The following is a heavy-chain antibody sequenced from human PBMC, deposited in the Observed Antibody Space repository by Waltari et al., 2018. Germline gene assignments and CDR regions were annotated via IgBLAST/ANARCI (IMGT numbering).Heavy chain of an antibody. Sequence: QVQLQQWGAGLLKPSETLSLTCAVYGGSFSGYYWSWIRQPPGKGLEWIGEINHSGSTNYNPSLKSRVTISVDTSKNRFSLKLSSVTAADTAVYYCARERGYSYGPFDYWGQGTLVTVSS. CDR1: GGSFSGYY. CDR3: ARERGYSYGPFDY. V-gene: IGHV4-34*01. CDR2: INHSGST. D-gene: IGHD5-18*01. J-gene: IGHJ4*02.